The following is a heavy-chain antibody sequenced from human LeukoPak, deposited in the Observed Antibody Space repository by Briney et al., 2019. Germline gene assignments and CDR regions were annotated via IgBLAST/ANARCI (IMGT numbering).Heavy chain of an antibody. CDR1: GGSINSGFYY. D-gene: IGHD5-24*01. CDR2: ISTSGST. Sequence: SENLSLTCTVSGGSINSGFYYWNWLRQSDGKGLEWIGRISTSGSTNYNPPLQSRVTISNQFSLRLSSVTAADTAVYYCARSTISWTEEGNYYYYMDVWDKGTTVTVSS. V-gene: IGHV4-61*02. CDR3: ARSTISWTEEGNYYYYMDV. J-gene: IGHJ6*03.